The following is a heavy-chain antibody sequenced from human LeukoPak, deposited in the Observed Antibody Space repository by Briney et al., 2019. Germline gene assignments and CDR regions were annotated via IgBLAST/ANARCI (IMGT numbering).Heavy chain of an antibody. J-gene: IGHJ4*02. V-gene: IGHV4-39*01. CDR1: GFTFSSYA. CDR2: IYYSGST. CDR3: AGGGEYSSSGFDY. Sequence: TGGSLRLSCAASGFTFSSYAMSWIRQPPGKGLEWIGSIYYSGSTYYNPSLKSRVTISVDTSKNQFSLKLSSVTAADTAVYYCAGGGEYSSSGFDYWGQGTLVTVSS. D-gene: IGHD6-6*01.